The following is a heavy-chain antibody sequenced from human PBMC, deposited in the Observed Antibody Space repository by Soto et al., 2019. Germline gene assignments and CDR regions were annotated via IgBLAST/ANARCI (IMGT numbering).Heavy chain of an antibody. D-gene: IGHD2-21*01. CDR2: VYNSVST. J-gene: IGHJ6*02. CDR3: ARGGVVVVSYALDA. V-gene: IGHV4-59*01. Sequence: SETLSLTCSVSGGFISNYYWTWIRQSPGKGLEWIGYVYNSVSTKYNPSLKSRVSISIDTSKNQFSLKLSSVTAADTAVYYCARGGVVVVSYALDAWGQGTTVTVSS. CDR1: GGFISNYY.